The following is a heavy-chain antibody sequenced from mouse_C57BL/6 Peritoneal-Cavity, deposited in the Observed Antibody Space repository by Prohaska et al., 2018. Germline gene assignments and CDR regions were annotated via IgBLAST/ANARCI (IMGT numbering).Heavy chain of an antibody. V-gene: IGHV3-8*01. J-gene: IGHJ1*03. CDR1: GYSITSDH. CDR3: ARLTGYWYFDV. CDR2: ISYSGST. D-gene: IGHD4-1*01. Sequence: EVQLQESGPGLAKPSQTLSLTCSVTGYSITSDHWNWIRKFPGNKLEYMGYISYSGSTYYNPSLKSRISITRDTSKNQYYLQLNSVTTEDTATYYCARLTGYWYFDVWGTGTTVTVSS.